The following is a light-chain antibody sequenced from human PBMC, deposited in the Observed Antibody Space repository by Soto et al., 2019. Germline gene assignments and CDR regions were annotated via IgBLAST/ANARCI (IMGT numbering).Light chain of an antibody. CDR2: EVS. Sequence: QSVLTQPASVSGSPGQSITISCTGTSSDVGGYNYVSWYQQHPGKAPKLMIYEVSNRPSGVSNRFSGSKSGNTASLTISGLQAEDEADYYCCSYAGSAYVFGTGTKLTVL. CDR3: CSYAGSAYV. J-gene: IGLJ1*01. V-gene: IGLV2-14*01. CDR1: SSDVGGYNY.